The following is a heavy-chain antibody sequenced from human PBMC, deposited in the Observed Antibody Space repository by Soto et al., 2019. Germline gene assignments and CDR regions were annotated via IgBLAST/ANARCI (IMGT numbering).Heavy chain of an antibody. D-gene: IGHD3-10*01. J-gene: IGHJ6*02. CDR1: GGSINSGDYY. CDR3: ARDRRGGSYGMDV. V-gene: IGHV4-31*03. Sequence: QVQLQESGPGLVKPSQTLSLTCTVSGGSINSGDYYWSRIRQHPGKGLEWFGYISYSGSTYYNPSLTSRVTISVDTSKNQFSLKLSSVTASDTAVYYCARDRRGGSYGMDVWGQGTTVTVSS. CDR2: ISYSGST.